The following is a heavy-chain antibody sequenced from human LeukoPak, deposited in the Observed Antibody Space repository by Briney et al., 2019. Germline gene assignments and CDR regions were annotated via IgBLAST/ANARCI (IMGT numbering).Heavy chain of an antibody. Sequence: PGGSLRLSCAASGFTFNDYAMTWVCQAPGKGLEWVSLISASGSKTYYGGSAKGRFIISRDNSKNTLNLQMTNLRAEDTALYYCAKGIHDYALDFWGQGALVTVSS. J-gene: IGHJ4*02. CDR1: GFTFNDYA. CDR2: ISASGSKT. V-gene: IGHV3-23*02. CDR3: AKGIHDYALDF. D-gene: IGHD4/OR15-4a*01.